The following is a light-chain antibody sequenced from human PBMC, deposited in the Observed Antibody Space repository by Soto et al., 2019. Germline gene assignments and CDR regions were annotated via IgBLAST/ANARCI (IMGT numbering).Light chain of an antibody. CDR1: SSDVGGYNY. CDR2: DVS. J-gene: IGLJ2*01. Sequence: QSALTQPASVSGSPGQSLTISCTGTSSDVGGYNYVSWYQQHPGKAPKLMIYDVSNRPSGISNRFSGSKSGNTASLTISGLQAEDEADYYCSSYTTSSAPHVVFGGGTKVTVL. CDR3: SSYTTSSAPHVV. V-gene: IGLV2-14*03.